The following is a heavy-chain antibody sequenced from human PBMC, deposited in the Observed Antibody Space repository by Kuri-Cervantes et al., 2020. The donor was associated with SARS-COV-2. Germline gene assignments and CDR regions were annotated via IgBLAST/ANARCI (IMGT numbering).Heavy chain of an antibody. Sequence: GESLKISCVASGFTLSNYAMHWVRQAPGKGLEWVSYISSSSTTIYYADSVKGRFTISRDNAKNSLYLQMNSLRAEDTAVYYCARVFGSYVAAAAAYYFDYWGQGTLVTVSS. D-gene: IGHD6-13*01. CDR3: ARVFGSYVAAAAAYYFDY. CDR2: ISSSSTTI. CDR1: GFTLSNYA. V-gene: IGHV3-48*01. J-gene: IGHJ4*02.